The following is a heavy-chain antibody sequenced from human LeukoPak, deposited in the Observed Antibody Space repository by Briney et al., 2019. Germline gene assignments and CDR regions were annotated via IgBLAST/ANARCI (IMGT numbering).Heavy chain of an antibody. Sequence: SVKVSCKASGGTFRSYAINWVRLAPGKGLEWMGGIIPMVNTPKYAQKLQGRVTITADESTSTGYMEVSSLRSEDTAVYYCAIFQGTYGDNDNDYWGQGTLVTVSS. J-gene: IGHJ4*02. CDR1: GGTFRSYA. V-gene: IGHV1-69*01. CDR2: IIPMVNTP. CDR3: AIFQGTYGDNDNDY. D-gene: IGHD4-17*01.